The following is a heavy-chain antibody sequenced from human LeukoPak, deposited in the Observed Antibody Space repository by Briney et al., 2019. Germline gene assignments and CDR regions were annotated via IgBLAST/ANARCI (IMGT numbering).Heavy chain of an antibody. Sequence: GRSLRLSCAASGFTFSSYGMHWVRQAPGKGLEWVAVISYDGSNKYYADSVKGRFTISRDNSKNTLYLQMNSLRAEDTAVYYCAKGYSGYPYYCDYWGQGTLVNVSS. D-gene: IGHD5-12*01. V-gene: IGHV3-30*18. CDR3: AKGYSGYPYYCDY. J-gene: IGHJ4*02. CDR1: GFTFSSYG. CDR2: ISYDGSNK.